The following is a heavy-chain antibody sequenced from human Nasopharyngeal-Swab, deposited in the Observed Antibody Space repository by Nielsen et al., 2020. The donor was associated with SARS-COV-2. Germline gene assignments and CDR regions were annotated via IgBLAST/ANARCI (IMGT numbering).Heavy chain of an antibody. CDR2: IYYSGST. J-gene: IGHJ4*02. CDR1: GVSISSSSYY. D-gene: IGHD5-18*01. Sequence: SETLSLTCTVSGVSISSSSYYWGWIRQPPGKGLDWSGCIYYSGSTYYTPSLKSRVTISVDTSKNQFSLNLRSVTAADTAVYYCARIVDTAMHFDYWGQGTLVTVSS. V-gene: IGHV4-39*07. CDR3: ARIVDTAMHFDY.